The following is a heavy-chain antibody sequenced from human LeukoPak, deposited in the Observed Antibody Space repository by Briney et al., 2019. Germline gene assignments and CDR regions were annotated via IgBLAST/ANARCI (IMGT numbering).Heavy chain of an antibody. CDR2: IYSGGST. CDR3: AREDGGYYDSSGYVDY. V-gene: IGHV3-53*01. D-gene: IGHD3-22*01. Sequence: GGSLRLSCAASGFTVSSNYMSWVRQAPGKGLEWVSVIYSGGSTYYADSVKGRFTISRDNSKNTLYLQMNSLRAEDTAVYYCAREDGGYYDSSGYVDYWGQGTLVTVSS. J-gene: IGHJ4*02. CDR1: GFTVSSNY.